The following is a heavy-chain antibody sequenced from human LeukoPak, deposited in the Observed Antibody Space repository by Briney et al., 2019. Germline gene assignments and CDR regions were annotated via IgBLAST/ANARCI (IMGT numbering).Heavy chain of an antibody. D-gene: IGHD4-17*01. CDR1: GFTFSSYA. CDR2: ISSSGSTI. CDR3: ARDRDYGDPYYFDY. J-gene: IGHJ4*02. V-gene: IGHV3-48*03. Sequence: GGSLRLSCAASGFTFSSYAMNWVRQAPGKGLEWVSYISSSGSTIYYADSVKGRFTISRDNAKNSLYLQMNSLRAEDTAVYYCARDRDYGDPYYFDYWGQGTLVTVSS.